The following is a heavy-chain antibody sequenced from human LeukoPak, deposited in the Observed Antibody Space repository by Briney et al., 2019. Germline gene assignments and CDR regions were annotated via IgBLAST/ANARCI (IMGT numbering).Heavy chain of an antibody. CDR2: TRYDGSNK. V-gene: IGHV3-33*06. Sequence: TGGSLRLSCAASGFTFSIYAMHWVRQAPGKGLEWVAVTRYDGSNKYYADSVKGRFTISRDNSKNTLYLQMNSLRAEDTAVYYCAKEYGVGATGYMDVWGKGTTVTVSS. D-gene: IGHD1-26*01. J-gene: IGHJ6*03. CDR3: AKEYGVGATGYMDV. CDR1: GFTFSIYA.